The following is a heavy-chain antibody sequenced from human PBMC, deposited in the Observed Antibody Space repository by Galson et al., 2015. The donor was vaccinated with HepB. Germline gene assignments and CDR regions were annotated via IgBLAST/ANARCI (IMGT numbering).Heavy chain of an antibody. D-gene: IGHD2-2*03. CDR1: GYTFTSYG. J-gene: IGHJ5*02. CDR3: ARDLLRGYCSSASCTRFDP. CDR2: ISAYNGNT. Sequence: SVKVSCKASGYTFTSYGISWVQQAPGQGLEWMGWISAYNGNTNYAQQLQGRVTMTTDTSTTTAYMELRSLRSDDTAVYYCARDLLRGYCSSASCTRFDPWGQGTLVTVSS. V-gene: IGHV1-18*01.